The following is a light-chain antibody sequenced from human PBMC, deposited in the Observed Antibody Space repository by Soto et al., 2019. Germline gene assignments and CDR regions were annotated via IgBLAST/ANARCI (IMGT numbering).Light chain of an antibody. CDR3: QQRSNWPPT. CDR2: DAS. J-gene: IGKJ3*01. V-gene: IGKV3-11*01. CDR1: QSVSSY. Sequence: EIVLTQSPATLSLSPGERATLSCRASQSVSSYLAWYQQKPGQAPRLLIYDASNRATGIPARFSGSGSGTDFTLTISSLVPEDFAAYYCQQRSNWPPTFGPGTKVDIK.